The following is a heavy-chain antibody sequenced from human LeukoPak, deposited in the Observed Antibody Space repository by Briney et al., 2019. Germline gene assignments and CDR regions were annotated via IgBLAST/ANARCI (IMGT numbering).Heavy chain of an antibody. CDR2: IRNDGSNE. CDR3: AKDANSGWSYFDY. D-gene: IGHD6-19*01. V-gene: IGHV3-30*02. Sequence: PGGSLRLSCAASGFIFSNYGMHWVRQARGRGLEWVAFIRNDGSNEYYADSVKGRFTISRDNSKNTMYLQMNSLRAEDTAVYYCAKDANSGWSYFDYWGQGTLVTVSS. J-gene: IGHJ4*02. CDR1: GFIFSNYG.